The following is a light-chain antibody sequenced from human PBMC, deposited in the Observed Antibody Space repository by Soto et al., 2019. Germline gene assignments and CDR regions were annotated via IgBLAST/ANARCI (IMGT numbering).Light chain of an antibody. CDR2: DVD. J-gene: IGLJ1*01. CDR1: SSDVGAYNY. CDR3: SSYAGSHILV. Sequence: QSALTQPRSVSGSPGQSVTISCTGTSSDVGAYNYVSWYQQHPDKAPKLMIYDVDKRPSGVPDRFSGSKTGNTASLTISGLQAEDEADYFCSSYAGSHILVFGTGTKLTVL. V-gene: IGLV2-11*01.